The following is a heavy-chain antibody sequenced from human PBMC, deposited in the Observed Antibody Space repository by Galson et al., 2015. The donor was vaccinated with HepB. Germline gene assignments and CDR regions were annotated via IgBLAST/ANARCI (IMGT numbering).Heavy chain of an antibody. CDR1: GFTFSSYW. J-gene: IGHJ4*02. D-gene: IGHD2-2*01. V-gene: IGHV3-7*03. CDR2: IKQDGSEK. Sequence: SLRLSCAASGFTFSSYWMSWVRQAPGKGLEWVANIKQDGSEKYYVDSVKGRFTISRDNAKNSLYLQMNSLRAEDTAVYYCARGAFVVVPAAMVFDYWGQGTLVTVSS. CDR3: ARGAFVVVPAAMVFDY.